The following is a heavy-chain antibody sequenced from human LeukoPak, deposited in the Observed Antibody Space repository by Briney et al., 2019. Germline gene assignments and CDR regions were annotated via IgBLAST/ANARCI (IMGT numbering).Heavy chain of an antibody. Sequence: SETLSLTCIVSGGSINSRSHHWGWIRQPPGKGLERIGNIYYSGSTFYNQSLKSRVTISVDTSQEQFSLKLSSVTAADTAVYYCPREGWGYNDGRGSFDYWGQGTLVTVSS. D-gene: IGHD3-22*01. V-gene: IGHV4-39*02. CDR2: IYYSGST. CDR3: PREGWGYNDGRGSFDY. J-gene: IGHJ4*02. CDR1: GGSINSRSHH.